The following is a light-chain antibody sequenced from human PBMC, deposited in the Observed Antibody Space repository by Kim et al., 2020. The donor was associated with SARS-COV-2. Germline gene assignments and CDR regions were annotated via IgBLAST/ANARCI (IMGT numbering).Light chain of an antibody. Sequence: SPGERSSLSCRASQSGSRSYLAWYQQKPGQAPRLLIYGASSRATGIPDRFSGSGSGTDFTLTISRLEPEDFAVYYCQQYGSSPPYTFGQGTKLEI. J-gene: IGKJ2*01. V-gene: IGKV3-20*01. CDR3: QQYGSSPPYT. CDR2: GAS. CDR1: QSGSRSY.